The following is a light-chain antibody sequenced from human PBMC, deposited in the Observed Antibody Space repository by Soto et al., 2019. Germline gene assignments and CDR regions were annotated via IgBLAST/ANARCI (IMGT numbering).Light chain of an antibody. CDR2: EGS. Sequence: QSVLTQPASVSGSPGQSITISCTGTSSDVGSYNLVSWYQQYSGKAPKPMIYEGSKRPSGVSNRFSGSKSGNTASLTISGLQAEDEADYYCCSYAASSTLVFGGGTKLTVL. CDR3: CSYAASSTLV. CDR1: SSDVGSYNL. V-gene: IGLV2-23*01. J-gene: IGLJ2*01.